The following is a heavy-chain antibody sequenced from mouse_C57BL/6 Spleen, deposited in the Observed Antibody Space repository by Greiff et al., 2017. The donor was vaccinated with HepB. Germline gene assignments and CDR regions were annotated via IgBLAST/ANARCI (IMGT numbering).Heavy chain of an antibody. Sequence: VQLQQSGPELVKPGASVKISCKASGYTFTDYYMNWVKQSHGKSLEWIGDINPNNGGTSYNQKFKGKATLTVDKSSSTAYMELRSLTSEDSAVYYSARSGYGKRSDAMDYWGQGTSVTVSS. CDR2: INPNNGGT. D-gene: IGHD2-1*01. V-gene: IGHV1-26*01. CDR3: ARSGYGKRSDAMDY. J-gene: IGHJ4*01. CDR1: GYTFTDYY.